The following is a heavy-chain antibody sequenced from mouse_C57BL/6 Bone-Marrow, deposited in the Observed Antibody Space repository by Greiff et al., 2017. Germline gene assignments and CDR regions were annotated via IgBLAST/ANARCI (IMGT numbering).Heavy chain of an antibody. V-gene: IGHV3-8*01. J-gene: IGHJ4*01. D-gene: IGHD2-3*01. CDR3: ARYMFDGYYAMDY. Sequence: DVQLVESGPGLAKPSQTLSLTCSVTGYSITSDYWNWIRKFPGNKLEYMGYISYSGSTYYNPYLKSRISITRDTSKNQYYLQLNSVTTEDTATYYCARYMFDGYYAMDYWGQGTSVTVSS. CDR2: ISYSGST. CDR1: GYSITSDY.